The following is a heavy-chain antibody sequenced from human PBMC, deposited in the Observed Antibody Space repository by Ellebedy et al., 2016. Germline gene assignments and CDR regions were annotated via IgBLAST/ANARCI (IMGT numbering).Heavy chain of an antibody. CDR3: ARDFPTTVTTRASLDY. D-gene: IGHD4-17*01. CDR2: ISSSSSTI. Sequence: GESLKISXAASGLTFSNYWMTWVRQAPGKGLEWVSYISSSSSTIYYADSVKGRFTISRDNAKNSLYLQMNSLRDEDTAVYYCARDFPTTVTTRASLDYWGQGTLVTVSS. J-gene: IGHJ4*02. CDR1: GLTFSNYW. V-gene: IGHV3-48*02.